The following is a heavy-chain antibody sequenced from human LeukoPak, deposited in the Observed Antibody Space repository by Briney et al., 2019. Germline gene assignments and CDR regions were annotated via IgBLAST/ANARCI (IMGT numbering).Heavy chain of an antibody. V-gene: IGHV3-23*01. CDR3: AKAVGPYSRSPDDY. J-gene: IGHJ4*02. CDR2: ISGSGSST. Sequence: PGGSLRLSCAASGFTFSSYAMSWVRQAPGKGLEWVSAISGSGSSTYYADSVKGRFTISRDNSKNTLYLQMNSLRAEETAVYYCAKAVGPYSRSPDDYWGQGTLVTVSS. D-gene: IGHD6-6*01. CDR1: GFTFSSYA.